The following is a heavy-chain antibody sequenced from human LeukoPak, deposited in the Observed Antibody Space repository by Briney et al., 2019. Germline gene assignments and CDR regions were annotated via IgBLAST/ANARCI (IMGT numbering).Heavy chain of an antibody. Sequence: PSETLSLTCTVSGGSISSYYWSWIRQPPGKGLEWIGYIYYSGSTNYNPSLKSRVTISVDTSKNQFSLKLSSVTAADTAVYYCARGDDILTGYPDAFDIWGQGTMVTVSS. J-gene: IGHJ3*02. D-gene: IGHD3-9*01. V-gene: IGHV4-59*01. CDR3: ARGDDILTGYPDAFDI. CDR2: IYYSGST. CDR1: GGSISSYY.